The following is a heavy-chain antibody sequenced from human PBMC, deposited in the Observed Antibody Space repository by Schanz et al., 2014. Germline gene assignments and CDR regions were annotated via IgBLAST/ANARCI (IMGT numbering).Heavy chain of an antibody. Sequence: EVQMLESGGGLVQPGGSLRLSCVASGFSFDDYTMHWVRQAPGKGLEWVSLIDRDGGHTYYADSVKGRFTISRDNSKNSLYLQMNRLRTEDTALYYCAKDSRGSSFDMDVWGQGTTVTVSS. CDR1: GFSFDDYT. D-gene: IGHD1-26*01. CDR2: IDRDGGHT. V-gene: IGHV3-43*01. J-gene: IGHJ6*02. CDR3: AKDSRGSSFDMDV.